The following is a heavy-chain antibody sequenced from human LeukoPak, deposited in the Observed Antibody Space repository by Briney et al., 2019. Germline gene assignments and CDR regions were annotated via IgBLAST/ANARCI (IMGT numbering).Heavy chain of an antibody. Sequence: GGSXRLSCAASGFTFSNYWMHWVRQPPGKGLVWVSRINSDGSSTTYADSVKGRFTISRDNAKNTLYLQMNSLRAEDTAVYYCARVPHCSGAGCCSYFDYWGQGTLVTVSS. V-gene: IGHV3-74*01. D-gene: IGHD2-15*01. CDR2: INSDGSST. CDR3: ARVPHCSGAGCCSYFDY. CDR1: GFTFSNYW. J-gene: IGHJ4*02.